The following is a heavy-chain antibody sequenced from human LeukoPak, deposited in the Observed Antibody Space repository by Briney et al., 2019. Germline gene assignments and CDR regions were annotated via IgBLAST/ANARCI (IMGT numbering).Heavy chain of an antibody. V-gene: IGHV4-39*07. Sequence: PSETLSLTYTVSGGSITSSSYYWGWIRQPPGKGLECIGSVYYSGSTNYNPSLKSRVTISVDTSKNQFSLKLSSVTAADTAVYYCARGNRLHRIAAAGTKADYWGQGTLVTVSS. CDR2: VYYSGST. CDR1: GGSITSSSYY. D-gene: IGHD6-13*01. CDR3: ARGNRLHRIAAAGTKADY. J-gene: IGHJ4*02.